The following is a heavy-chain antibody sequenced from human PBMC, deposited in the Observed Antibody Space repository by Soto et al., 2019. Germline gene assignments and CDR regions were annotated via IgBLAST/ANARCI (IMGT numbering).Heavy chain of an antibody. J-gene: IGHJ6*02. Sequence: SETLSLTCAVYGGSFSGNYWIWVRQPPGKGLEWIGEFSDSGSTNYNPSLKSRVTISEDMSKSQFSLTLSSVTAADTAVYYCARGNFYYGMDVWGQGTTVTVSS. CDR1: GGSFSGNY. CDR3: ARGNFYYGMDV. CDR2: FSDSGST. V-gene: IGHV4-34*01.